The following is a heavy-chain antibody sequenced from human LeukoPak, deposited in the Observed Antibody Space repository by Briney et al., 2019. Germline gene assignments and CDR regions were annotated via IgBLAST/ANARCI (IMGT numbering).Heavy chain of an antibody. V-gene: IGHV3-30*14. CDR1: GFTFSSYA. CDR3: VRGPTVQEDLDY. Sequence: GGSLRLSCAASGFTFSSYAMHWVRQAPGKGLEWVAVISYDGSNKFYADSVKGRFTISRDISKNTLYLQMNSLRAEDTAVYYCVRGPTVQEDLDYWGQGTLVTVSS. CDR2: ISYDGSNK. J-gene: IGHJ4*02.